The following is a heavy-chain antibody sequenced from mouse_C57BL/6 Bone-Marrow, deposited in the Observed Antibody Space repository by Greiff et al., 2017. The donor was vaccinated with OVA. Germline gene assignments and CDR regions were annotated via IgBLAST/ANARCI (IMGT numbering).Heavy chain of an antibody. J-gene: IGHJ3*01. V-gene: IGHV1-26*01. CDR1: GYTFTDYY. Sequence: EVQLQQSGPELVKPGASVKISCKASGYTFTDYYMNWVKQSHGKSLEWIGDINPNNGGTSYKQKFKGKATLTVDKSSSTAYMELRSLTSEDSAVYYCARRGYYGSSLFAYWGQGTLVTVSA. CDR3: ARRGYYGSSLFAY. CDR2: INPNNGGT. D-gene: IGHD1-1*01.